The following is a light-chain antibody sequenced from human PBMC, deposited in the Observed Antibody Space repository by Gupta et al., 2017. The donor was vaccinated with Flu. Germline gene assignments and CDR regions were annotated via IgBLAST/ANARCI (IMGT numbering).Light chain of an antibody. Sequence: VITQSPATLSVSPGETATLSCRASHTINNNLVLYQQKPGPAPRLLIHGVSTRASGIPVSFSGSGSGTDFTLTITNLQSEDVGVDYCQQFYDWPPWTFGQGTRVEIK. CDR3: QQFYDWPPWT. CDR1: HTINNN. J-gene: IGKJ1*01. CDR2: GVS. V-gene: IGKV3-15*01.